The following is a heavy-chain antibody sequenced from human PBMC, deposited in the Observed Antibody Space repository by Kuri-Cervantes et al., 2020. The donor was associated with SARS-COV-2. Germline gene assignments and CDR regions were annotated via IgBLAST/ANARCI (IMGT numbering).Heavy chain of an antibody. CDR2: ISSSSSTI. V-gene: IGHV3-48*01. CDR3: ASRRAGAAAGIWGWFDP. J-gene: IGHJ5*02. CDR1: GFTFSSYS. D-gene: IGHD6-13*01. Sequence: GESLKISCAASGFTFSSYSMNWVRQAPGKGLEWVSYISSSSSTIYYANSVKGRFTISRDNAKNSLYLQMNSLRAEDTAVDYCASRRAGAAAGIWGWFDPWGQGTLVTVSS.